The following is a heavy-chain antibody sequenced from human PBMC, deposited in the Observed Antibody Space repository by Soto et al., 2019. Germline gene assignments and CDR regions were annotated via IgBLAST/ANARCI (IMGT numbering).Heavy chain of an antibody. CDR2: IYPGDSDT. V-gene: IGHV5-51*01. CDR1: GYIFTDHC. D-gene: IGHD3-10*01. CDR3: AGGGVRGVVTRTRDYYGMDV. Sequence: PGESLKISCKGSGYIFTDHCIVWVRQMAGKGLEWVGIIYPGDSDTRYSPSFQGQVTISADKSISTAYLQWSSLKASDTAMYYCAGGGVRGVVTRTRDYYGMDVWGQGTTVTVSS. J-gene: IGHJ6*02.